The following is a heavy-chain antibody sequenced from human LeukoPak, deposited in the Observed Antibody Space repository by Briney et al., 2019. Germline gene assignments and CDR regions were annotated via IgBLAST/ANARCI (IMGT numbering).Heavy chain of an antibody. CDR3: ARDLGGEYYYGSGNTFDY. J-gene: IGHJ4*02. CDR1: GFTFSDYY. Sequence: GGSLRLSCVASGFTFSDYYMSWIRQAPGKGLGWVSCISSSGSTIYYADSVKGRFTISRDNAKNSLYLQMNSLRAEDTAVYYCARDLGGEYYYGSGNTFDYWGQGTLVTVSS. V-gene: IGHV3-11*04. CDR2: ISSSGSTI. D-gene: IGHD3-10*01.